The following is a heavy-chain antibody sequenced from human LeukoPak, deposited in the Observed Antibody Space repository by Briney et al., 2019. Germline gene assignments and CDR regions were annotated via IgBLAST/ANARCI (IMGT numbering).Heavy chain of an antibody. CDR1: GFTFSNYN. V-gene: IGHV3-48*01. CDR2: ISTSGRAI. CDR3: AREQEGFDY. J-gene: IGHJ4*02. Sequence: PGGSLRLSCAASGFTFSNYNINWVRQAPGKGLEWVSYISTSGRAIFYADSVKGRFTISRDNSKNTLYLQMNSPRAEDTAVYYCAREQEGFDYWGQGTLVTVSS.